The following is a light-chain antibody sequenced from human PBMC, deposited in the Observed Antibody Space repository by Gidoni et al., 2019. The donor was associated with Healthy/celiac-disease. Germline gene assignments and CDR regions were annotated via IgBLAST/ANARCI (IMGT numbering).Light chain of an antibody. CDR2: AAS. J-gene: IGKJ4*01. CDR3: QQSYSTLPT. Sequence: DIQMTQSPSSLSASVGDRVTITCRASQSISSYLNWYQQKPGKAPKLLIYAASSLQGGVPSRFSGSGSGTDFTLTISSLQPEDFATYYCQQSYSTLPTFGGGTKVEIK. CDR1: QSISSY. V-gene: IGKV1-39*01.